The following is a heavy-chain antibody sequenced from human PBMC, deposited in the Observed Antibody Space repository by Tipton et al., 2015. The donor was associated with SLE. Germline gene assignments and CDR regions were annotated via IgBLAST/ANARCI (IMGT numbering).Heavy chain of an antibody. CDR2: IYYSGST. J-gene: IGHJ4*02. D-gene: IGHD4/OR15-4a*01. CDR3: ARGWYGGKLDY. CDR1: GGSISSSSYY. V-gene: IGHV4-39*07. Sequence: TLSLTCTVSGGSISSSSYYWGWIRQPPGKGLEWIGSIYYSGSTYYNPSLKSRVTISVDTSKNQFSLKLSSVTAADTAVYYCARGWYGGKLDYWGQGTLVTVSS.